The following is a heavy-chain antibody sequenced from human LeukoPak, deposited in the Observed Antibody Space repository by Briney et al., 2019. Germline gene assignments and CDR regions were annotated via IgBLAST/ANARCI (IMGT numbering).Heavy chain of an antibody. CDR3: ARGRHIVVVTPHAEYFQH. CDR1: GGSISSSSYY. J-gene: IGHJ1*01. Sequence: SETLSLTCTVSGGSISSSSYYWGWIRQPPGKGLEWIGEINHSGSTNYNPSLKSRVTISVDTSKNQFSLKLSSVTAADTAVYYCARGRHIVVVTPHAEYFQHWGQGTLVTVSS. CDR2: INHSGST. V-gene: IGHV4-39*07. D-gene: IGHD2-21*02.